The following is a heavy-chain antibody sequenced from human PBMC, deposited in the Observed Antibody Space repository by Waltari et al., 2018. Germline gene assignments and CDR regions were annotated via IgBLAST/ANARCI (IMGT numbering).Heavy chain of an antibody. CDR2: INPDGSAK. CDR1: GFTFSNFW. V-gene: IGHV3-7*01. Sequence: EVQMVVSGGGLVQPGGSLRLSCAASGFTFSNFWMDWVRQAPGKGLEWVANINPDGSAKNYVDSVKGRFTIFRDNTKNSLYLQMNSLRAEDTAIYYCSESLNVWGPGTTVTVSS. CDR3: SESLNV. J-gene: IGHJ6*02.